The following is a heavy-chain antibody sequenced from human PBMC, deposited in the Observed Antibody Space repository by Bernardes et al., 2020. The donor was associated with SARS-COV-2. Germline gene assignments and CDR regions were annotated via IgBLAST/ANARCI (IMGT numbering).Heavy chain of an antibody. Sequence: GGSLRLSCAASGFTFSSFWMSWVRQAPGKGLEWVAKINQDGSERNYVDSVRGRFTISRDNTRNLLYLHMTSLRAEDTALYYCSDFDVWGQGTMVTVSA. J-gene: IGHJ3*01. V-gene: IGHV3-7*01. CDR2: INQDGSER. CDR1: GFTFSSFW. CDR3: SDFDV.